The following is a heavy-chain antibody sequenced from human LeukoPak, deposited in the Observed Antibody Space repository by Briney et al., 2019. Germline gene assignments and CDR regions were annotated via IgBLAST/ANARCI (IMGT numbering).Heavy chain of an antibody. CDR2: IYYTGSA. D-gene: IGHD3-22*01. CDR1: GGSISSYY. Sequence: SETLSLTCTVSGGSISSYYWSWIRQPPGKGLEWIGYIYYTGSANYHPSLKSRVTISLDTSKNQFSLKLTSVTAPDTAVYYCARVYGYDRSAYYQIGWFEPCGQGALVTVSS. J-gene: IGHJ5*02. CDR3: ARVYGYDRSAYYQIGWFEP. V-gene: IGHV4-59*01.